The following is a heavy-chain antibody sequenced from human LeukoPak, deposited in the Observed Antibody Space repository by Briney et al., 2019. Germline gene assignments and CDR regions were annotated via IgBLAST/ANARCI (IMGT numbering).Heavy chain of an antibody. V-gene: IGHV3-48*03. CDR2: ISSSGSTK. CDR1: GFTFSSYE. Sequence: GGSLRLSCAASGFTFSSYEMNWVRQAPGKGLEWVSYISSSGSTKYYADSVKGRFTISRDNAKNSPYLQMNSLRAEDTAVYYCARKDYGGYAYYYYGLDVWGKGTTVTVSS. CDR3: ARKDYGGYAYYYYGLDV. D-gene: IGHD5-12*01. J-gene: IGHJ6*04.